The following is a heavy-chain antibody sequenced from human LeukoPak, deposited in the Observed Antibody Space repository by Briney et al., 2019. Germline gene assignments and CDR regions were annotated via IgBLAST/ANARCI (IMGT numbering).Heavy chain of an antibody. CDR3: AKDMGSSSWYYFDY. CDR2: IRYDGSNK. J-gene: IGHJ4*02. Sequence: GGSLRLSCAASGFTFSSYGMHWVRQAPGKGLEWVAFIRYDGSNKYYADSVKGRFTISGDNSKNTLYLQMNSLRAEDTAVYYCAKDMGSSSWYYFDYWGQGTLVTVSS. CDR1: GFTFSSYG. D-gene: IGHD6-13*01. V-gene: IGHV3-30*02.